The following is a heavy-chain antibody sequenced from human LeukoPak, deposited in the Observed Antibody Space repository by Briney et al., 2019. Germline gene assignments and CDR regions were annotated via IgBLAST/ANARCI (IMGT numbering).Heavy chain of an antibody. D-gene: IGHD1-26*01. CDR3: AKDQGSSGIYIGYFDY. J-gene: IGHJ4*02. CDR1: GFTVSSNY. Sequence: GGSLRLSCAASGFTVSSNYFSWVRQAPGKGLEWVSVIYSGGKTYYADSVKGRFTISRDNSKNTLYLQMNSLRAEDTAVYYCAKDQGSSGIYIGYFDYWGQGTLVTVSS. V-gene: IGHV3-53*01. CDR2: IYSGGKT.